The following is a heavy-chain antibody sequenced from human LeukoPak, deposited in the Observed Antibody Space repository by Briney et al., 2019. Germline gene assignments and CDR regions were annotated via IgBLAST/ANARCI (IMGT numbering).Heavy chain of an antibody. CDR3: AKDWSYHYTVDY. CDR1: GFTFSSYA. Sequence: PGGSLRLSCAASGFTFSSYAMHWVRQAPGKGLEYVSGINSNGGSTYYTNSVKGRFTISRDNSKNTLYLQMNSLRPEDTAVYYCAKDWSYHYTVDYWGQGTLVTVSS. CDR2: INSNGGST. V-gene: IGHV3-64*01. J-gene: IGHJ4*02. D-gene: IGHD3-16*02.